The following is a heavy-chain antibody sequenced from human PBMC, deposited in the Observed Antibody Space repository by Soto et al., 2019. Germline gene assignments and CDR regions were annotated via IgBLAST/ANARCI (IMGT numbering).Heavy chain of an antibody. CDR1: GSTFSSYA. CDR2: IIPIFGTA. V-gene: IGHV1-69*13. J-gene: IGHJ4*02. D-gene: IGHD2-2*01. CDR3: AREGLRSFYCSSTSCSRHHFDY. Sequence: GASVKVSCKASGSTFSSYAISWVRQAPGQGLDWMGGIIPIFGTANYAQKFHGRVTITADESTSAAYMELSSLRSEDTAVYYCAREGLRSFYCSSTSCSRHHFDYWGQGTLFTVSS.